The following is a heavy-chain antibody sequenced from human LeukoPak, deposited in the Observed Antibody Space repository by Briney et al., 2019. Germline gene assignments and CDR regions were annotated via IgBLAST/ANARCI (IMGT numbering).Heavy chain of an antibody. Sequence: SVKVSCKASGGTFSSYAISWVRQAPGQGLEWMGGIIPIFATTNYAQKFQGGVTIIADEVASTVYMELSSLRSEDTAMYYCAKYYDSGGSYWSFDYWGQGTLVTVPS. J-gene: IGHJ4*02. D-gene: IGHD3-22*01. CDR3: AKYYDSGGSYWSFDY. CDR2: IIPIFATT. V-gene: IGHV1-69*13. CDR1: GGTFSSYA.